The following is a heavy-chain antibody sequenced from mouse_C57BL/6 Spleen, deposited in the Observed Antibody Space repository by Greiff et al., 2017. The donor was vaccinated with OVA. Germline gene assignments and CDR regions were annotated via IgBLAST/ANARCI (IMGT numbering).Heavy chain of an antibody. CDR1: GYSFTGYY. CDR2: INPSTGGT. CDR3: ARRGTYWDY. V-gene: IGHV1-42*01. D-gene: IGHD3-3*01. J-gene: IGHJ2*01. Sequence: EVQLQQSGPELVKPGASVKISCKASGYSFTGYYMNWVKQSPEKSLEWIGEINPSTGGTTYNQKFKAKATLTVDKSSSTAYMQLKSLTSEDSAVYYCARRGTYWDYWGQGTTLTVSS.